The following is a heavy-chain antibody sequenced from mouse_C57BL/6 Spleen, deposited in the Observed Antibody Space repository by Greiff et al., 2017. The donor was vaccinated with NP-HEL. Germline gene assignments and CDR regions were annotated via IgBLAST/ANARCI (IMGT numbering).Heavy chain of an antibody. V-gene: IGHV5-9-1*02. J-gene: IGHJ4*01. Sequence: EVMLVESGEGLVKPGGSLKLSCAASGFTFSSYAMSWVRQTPEKRLEWVAYISSGDDYIYYADTVKGRFTIARDNARNTLYLQMSSLKSEDTAMYYCTREDYRGDYAMDYWGQGTSVTVSS. CDR3: TREDYRGDYAMDY. CDR1: GFTFSSYA. D-gene: IGHD2-12*01. CDR2: ISSGDDYI.